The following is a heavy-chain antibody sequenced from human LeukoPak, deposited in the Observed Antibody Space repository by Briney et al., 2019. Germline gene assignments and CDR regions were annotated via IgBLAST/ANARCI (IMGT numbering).Heavy chain of an antibody. CDR1: GGTFSSYA. CDR3: ARATDTAGFDY. CDR2: IIPIFGIA. V-gene: IGHV1-69*04. Sequence: GASVKVSCKASGGTFSSYAISWVRQAPGQGLEWMGRIIPIFGIANYAQKFQGRVTITADKSTSTAYMELSSLRSEDTAVYYCARATDTAGFDYWGQGTLVTVSS. J-gene: IGHJ4*02. D-gene: IGHD5-18*01.